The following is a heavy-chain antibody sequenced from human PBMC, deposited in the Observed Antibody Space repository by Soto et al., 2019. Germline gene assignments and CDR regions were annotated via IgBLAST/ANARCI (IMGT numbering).Heavy chain of an antibody. Sequence: GGSLIFSCAASGFTFSSSGMSWVRRARGKGLECVSSIRDSGGSTYYADSMKGRFTISRDNSNNTLFLQMNSLRAEDTAVYYCAKAGPNSHGRNYFDYWGQGALVTVSS. CDR2: IRDSGGST. V-gene: IGHV3-23*01. J-gene: IGHJ4*02. D-gene: IGHD1-26*01. CDR1: GFTFSSSG. CDR3: AKAGPNSHGRNYFDY.